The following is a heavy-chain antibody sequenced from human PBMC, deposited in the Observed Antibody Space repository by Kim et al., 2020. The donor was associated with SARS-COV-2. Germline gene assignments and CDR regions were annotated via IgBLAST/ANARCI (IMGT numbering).Heavy chain of an antibody. J-gene: IGHJ4*02. Sequence: SSASTLSYTDSVKGRFTISRDNAKNSMYLQMNSLRAEDTAVYYCAVRFDYWGQGTLVTVSS. V-gene: IGHV3-48*01. CDR2: SSASTL. D-gene: IGHD3-3*01. CDR3: AVRFDY.